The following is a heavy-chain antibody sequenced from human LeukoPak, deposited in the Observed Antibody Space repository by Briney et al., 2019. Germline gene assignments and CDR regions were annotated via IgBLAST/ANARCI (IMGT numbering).Heavy chain of an antibody. CDR2: VNHSGST. CDR3: ARGGSRFMEWLLSHPYNWFDP. CDR1: GGSFSGYY. J-gene: IGHJ5*02. Sequence: KPSETLSLTCAVYGGSFSGYYWSWIRQPPGKGLEWIGEVNHSGSTNYNPSLKCRVTISVDTSKNQFSLKLSSVTAADTAVYYCARGGSRFMEWLLSHPYNWFDPWGQGTLVTVSS. V-gene: IGHV4-34*01. D-gene: IGHD3-3*01.